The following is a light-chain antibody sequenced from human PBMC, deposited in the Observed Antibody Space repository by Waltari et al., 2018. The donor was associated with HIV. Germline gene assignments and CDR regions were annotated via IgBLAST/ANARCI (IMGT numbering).Light chain of an antibody. V-gene: IGKV1-33*01. CDR1: QDIKNH. J-gene: IGKJ2*01. Sequence: DIQMTQSPSSLSASVGDRVTITCQASQDIKNHLNWYQQKPNRAPKLLIYDASNLGTGVPSRFTGSGSGTDFTLTVTSLQPEDIATYYCQQYDTVPPTFGQGTKLEI. CDR3: QQYDTVPPT. CDR2: DAS.